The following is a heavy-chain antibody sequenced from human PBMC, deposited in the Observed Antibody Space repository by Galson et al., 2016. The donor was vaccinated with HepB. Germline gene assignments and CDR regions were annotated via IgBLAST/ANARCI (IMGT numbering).Heavy chain of an antibody. CDR1: GFTFRSYW. Sequence: SLRLSCAASGFTFRSYWMSWVRQAPGKGLEWVATIKNDGNEKYYAKSVEGRFTISRDNAENSMFLHMISLGPEDTAVYYCARQGDCPNGVCYEAVLGDVWGQGTTVTVS. V-gene: IGHV3-7*01. D-gene: IGHD2-8*01. CDR3: ARQGDCPNGVCYEAVLGDV. J-gene: IGHJ6*02. CDR2: IKNDGNEK.